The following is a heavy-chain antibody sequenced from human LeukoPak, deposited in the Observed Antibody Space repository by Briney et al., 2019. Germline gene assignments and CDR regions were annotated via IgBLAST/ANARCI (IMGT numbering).Heavy chain of an antibody. J-gene: IGHJ4*02. D-gene: IGHD6-19*01. CDR2: IYYTGST. CDR1: GGSFSGYY. Sequence: SETLSLTCAVYGGSFSGYYWSWIRQPPGKGLEWIGYIYYTGSTNYNPSLKNRVTISLDTSKNQLSLRLSSVTTADTAVYYCARDGSTTGWYSGDYWGQGILVTVSS. CDR3: ARDGSTTGWYSGDY. V-gene: IGHV4-59*01.